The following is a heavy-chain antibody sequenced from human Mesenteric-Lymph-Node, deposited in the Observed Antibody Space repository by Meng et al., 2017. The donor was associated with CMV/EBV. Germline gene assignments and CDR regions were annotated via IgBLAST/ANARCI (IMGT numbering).Heavy chain of an antibody. CDR3: ASLPVYSGSMIVDY. CDR2: ISSSSNSI. V-gene: IGHV3-21*01. D-gene: IGHD6-19*01. Sequence: GESLKISCAASGFTFSSYSMNWVRQAPGKGLEWVSSISSSSNSIYYADSVRGRFTISRDNVKKSLYLQMNSLTAEDTAMYFCASLPVYSGSMIVDYWGQGTLVTVSS. J-gene: IGHJ4*02. CDR1: GFTFSSYS.